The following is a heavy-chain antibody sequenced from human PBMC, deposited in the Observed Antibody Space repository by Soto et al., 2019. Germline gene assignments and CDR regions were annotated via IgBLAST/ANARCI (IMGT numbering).Heavy chain of an antibody. J-gene: IGHJ6*02. CDR3: STVLGLRLNSRVYYYYDMDV. CDR2: IKSKTAGGTT. V-gene: IGHV3-15*07. CDR1: GFTLSNAW. D-gene: IGHD6-13*01. Sequence: GGSLRLSCPASGFTLSNAWMNYVRQAPGNGLELVGRIKSKTAGGTTDYAAPVNGRFTISRDDSKNTLDLQMNSPKNEDTAVYYCSTVLGLRLNSRVYYYYDMDVWGQGTTVTVSS.